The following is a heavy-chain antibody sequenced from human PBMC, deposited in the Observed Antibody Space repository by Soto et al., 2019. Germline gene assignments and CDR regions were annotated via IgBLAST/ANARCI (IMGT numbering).Heavy chain of an antibody. CDR1: GGSFSGYY. J-gene: IGHJ4*02. D-gene: IGHD1-7*01. CDR3: ARGGLGLPFDY. CDR2: INHSGST. V-gene: IGHV4-34*01. Sequence: TLSLTCAVYGGSFSGYYWSWIRQPPGKGLEWIGEINHSGSTNYNPSLKSRVTISVDTSKNQFSLKLSSVTAADTAVYYCARGGLGLPFDYWGQGTLVTVSS.